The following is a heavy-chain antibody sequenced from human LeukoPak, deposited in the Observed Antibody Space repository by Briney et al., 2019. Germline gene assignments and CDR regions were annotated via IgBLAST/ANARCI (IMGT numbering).Heavy chain of an antibody. J-gene: IGHJ4*02. CDR1: GGSFSGYY. CDR2: INHSGST. D-gene: IGHD4-11*01. V-gene: IGHV4-34*01. Sequence: SETLSLTCAVYGGSFSGYYWSWIRQPPGKGLEWSGEINHSGSTNYNPSLKSRVTISVDKSKYQFSLKLSSVTAADTAVYYCARRTTVTIPFGYWGQGTLVTVSS. CDR3: ARRTTVTIPFGY.